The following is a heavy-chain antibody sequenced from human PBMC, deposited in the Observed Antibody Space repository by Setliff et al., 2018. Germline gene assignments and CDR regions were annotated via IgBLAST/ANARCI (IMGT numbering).Heavy chain of an antibody. Sequence: ASVKVSCKASGYTFTSYDINWVRQATGQGLEWMGWMNPNSGSTGYAQKFQGRVTITRNTSISTAYMELSSLRSEDTAVYYCAYSSDYDFWSGYPPALDYWGQGTLVTVSS. CDR2: MNPNSGST. J-gene: IGHJ4*02. CDR3: AYSSDYDFWSGYPPALDY. V-gene: IGHV1-8*03. CDR1: GYTFTSYD. D-gene: IGHD3-3*01.